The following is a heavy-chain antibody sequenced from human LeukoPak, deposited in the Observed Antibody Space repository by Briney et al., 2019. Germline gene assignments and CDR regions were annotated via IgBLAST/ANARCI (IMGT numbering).Heavy chain of an antibody. J-gene: IGHJ4*02. D-gene: IGHD3-3*01. CDR1: GDSVSSNSAA. CDR2: TYYRSKWYN. Sequence: SQTLSLTCAISGDSVSSNSAAWSWIRQSPSRGLEWLGRTYYRSKWYNDYAVSVKSRIIISPDTSKNQFSLHLNSLTPEDTAVYYCARDLWRENYYFDYWGQGTLVTVSS. CDR3: ARDLWRENYYFDY. V-gene: IGHV6-1*01.